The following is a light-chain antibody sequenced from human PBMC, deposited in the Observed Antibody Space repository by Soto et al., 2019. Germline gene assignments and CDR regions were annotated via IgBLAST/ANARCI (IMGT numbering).Light chain of an antibody. CDR3: QHYNSYSEA. J-gene: IGKJ1*01. Sequence: DVQLPKSPSSLSASVGDRVTITCRASQSISNWLAWYQQKPWKAPKLLIYKASTLKSGVPSRFSGSGSGTEFTLTICSLQPDDFATYYSQHYNSYSEAFCQGTKVDI. V-gene: IGKV1-5*03. CDR1: QSISNW. CDR2: KAS.